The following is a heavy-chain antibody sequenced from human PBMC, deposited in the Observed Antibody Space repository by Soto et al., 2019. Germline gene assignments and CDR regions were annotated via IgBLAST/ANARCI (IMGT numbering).Heavy chain of an antibody. CDR3: VRGPPGWWLAY. J-gene: IGHJ4*02. Sequence: QVQVQESGPGLVKPSETLSLTCSVSGDSISSFYWGWIRKPPGQGLDWIGYMYASGGSHYNPSLKSRGTMSVATSKNTASLKLTSVTAADTAVYYCVRGPPGWWLAYWGQGTLVTVSP. CDR1: GDSISSFY. D-gene: IGHD2-15*01. CDR2: MYASGGS. V-gene: IGHV4-59*01.